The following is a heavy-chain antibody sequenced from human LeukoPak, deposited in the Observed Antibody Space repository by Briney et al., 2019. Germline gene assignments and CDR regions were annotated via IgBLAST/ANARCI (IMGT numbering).Heavy chain of an antibody. CDR2: IYTSGST. Sequence: SETLSLTCIVSGGSIDSYYWSWIRQPAGKGLEWIGRIYTSGSTNYNPSLKSRVTISVDTSKSQFSLKLSSVTAADTAVYYCARQAAAGLSLPRGYYYYMDVWGKGTTVTVSS. CDR3: ARQAAAGLSLPRGYYYYMDV. V-gene: IGHV4-4*07. CDR1: GGSIDSYY. J-gene: IGHJ6*03. D-gene: IGHD6-13*01.